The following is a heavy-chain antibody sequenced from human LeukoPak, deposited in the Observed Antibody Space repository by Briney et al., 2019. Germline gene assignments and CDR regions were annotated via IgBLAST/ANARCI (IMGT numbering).Heavy chain of an antibody. J-gene: IGHJ6*03. Sequence: PSETLSLTCTVSGYSISSGYSWSWIRQPPGKGLELIGFIYYSGSTKYTPSLKSRVTISEDTSKNQFSLKLSSVTAADTAVYYCARAPKRSYYGSGSYVYYYYHFMDVWGKGTTVTVSS. CDR3: ARAPKRSYYGSGSYVYYYYHFMDV. V-gene: IGHV4-38-2*02. D-gene: IGHD3-10*01. CDR1: GYSISSGYS. CDR2: IYYSGST.